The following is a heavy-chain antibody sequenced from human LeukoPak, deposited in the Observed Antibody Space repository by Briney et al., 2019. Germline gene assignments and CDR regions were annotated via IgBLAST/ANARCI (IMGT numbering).Heavy chain of an antibody. CDR3: TRAHDFWSGYYFDY. J-gene: IGHJ4*01. D-gene: IGHD3-3*01. Sequence: GGSLRLSCTASGFTFGDYAMSWVRQAPGKGLEWVGFIRSKAYGGTTEYAASVKGRFTISRDDSKSIAYLQMNSLKTEDTAVYYCTRAHDFWSGYYFDYXXXXTXVTVSS. V-gene: IGHV3-49*04. CDR1: GFTFGDYA. CDR2: IRSKAYGGTT.